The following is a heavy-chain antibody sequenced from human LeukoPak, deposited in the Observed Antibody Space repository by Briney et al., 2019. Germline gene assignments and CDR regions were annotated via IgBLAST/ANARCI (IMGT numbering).Heavy chain of an antibody. CDR1: TFGDYA. V-gene: IGHV4-30-2*01. CDR3: ARVVIVPYYLFDY. Sequence: TFGDYAMSWVRQAPGKGLEWIGHIYHSGSTYYNPSLKSRVTISVDRSMNQFSLKLSSLTAADTAVYFCARVVIVPYYLFDYWGQGTLVTVSS. J-gene: IGHJ4*02. CDR2: IYHSGST. D-gene: IGHD2/OR15-2a*01.